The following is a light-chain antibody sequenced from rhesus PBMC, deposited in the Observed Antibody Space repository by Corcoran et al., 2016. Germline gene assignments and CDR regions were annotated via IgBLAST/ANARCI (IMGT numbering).Light chain of an antibody. CDR3: LQDYTTPYS. J-gene: IGKJ2*01. V-gene: IGKV1-94*01. CDR2: AAS. Sequence: DIQMTQSPSSLSASVGDRVTVTCRASQGINKELSWYQQKPGKALTLLIYAASSLQTGVAFRFSGRGSWTDYTLIISSLQPEDVATYYGLQDYTTPYSFGQGTKVEIK. CDR1: QGINKE.